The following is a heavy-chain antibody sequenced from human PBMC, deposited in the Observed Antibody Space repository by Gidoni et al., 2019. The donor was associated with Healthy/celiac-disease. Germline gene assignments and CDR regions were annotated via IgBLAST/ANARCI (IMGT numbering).Heavy chain of an antibody. J-gene: IGHJ4*02. CDR2: IISICGNA. D-gene: IGHD6-19*01. Sequence: QVQLVQSGAEVKKPGSSVKVSCKAAGGTFSRYAISWVRQAPGQGIEWMGGIISICGNANYEQKFQGRVTSTADESTSTAYMELSSLRSEDTAVYYCARDGAVAGFDYWGQGTLVTVSS. V-gene: IGHV1-69*12. CDR1: GGTFSRYA. CDR3: ARDGAVAGFDY.